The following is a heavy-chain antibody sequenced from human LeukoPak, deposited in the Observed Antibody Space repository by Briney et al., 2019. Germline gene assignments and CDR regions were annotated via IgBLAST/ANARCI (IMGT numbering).Heavy chain of an antibody. CDR1: GFTFSSYA. CDR3: AKDGDGSGSFWLFRFDP. D-gene: IGHD3-10*01. CDR2: ISGRGGIT. V-gene: IGHV3-23*01. Sequence: PGGSLRLSCAASGFTFSSYAMSWVRQAPGKGLEWVSAISGRGGITYYADSVKGRFTISRDNSKNTLYLQMNSLKAEDTAVYYCAKDGDGSGSFWLFRFDPWGQGTLVTVSS. J-gene: IGHJ5*02.